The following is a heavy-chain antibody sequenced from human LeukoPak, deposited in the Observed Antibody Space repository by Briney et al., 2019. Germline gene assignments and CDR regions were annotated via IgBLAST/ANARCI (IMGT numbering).Heavy chain of an antibody. CDR2: VDPEDGET. CDR1: GYTFTDYY. CDR3: ATDYGGNWAY. D-gene: IGHD4-23*01. Sequence: ASVKISCKVSGYTFTDYYMHWVQQAPGKGLEWMGLVDPEDGETIYAEKFQGRVTITADTSTDTAYMELSSLKAADTAVYYCATDYGGNWAYWGQGGLVTVSS. J-gene: IGHJ4*02. V-gene: IGHV1-69-2*01.